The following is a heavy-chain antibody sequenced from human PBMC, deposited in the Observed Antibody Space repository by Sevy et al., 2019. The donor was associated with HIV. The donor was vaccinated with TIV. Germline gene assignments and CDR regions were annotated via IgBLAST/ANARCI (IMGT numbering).Heavy chain of an antibody. CDR3: ARDRGIIVYNYYGMDV. D-gene: IGHD1-26*01. V-gene: IGHV3-7*01. Sequence: GGSLRLSCAASGFAFSNYWMNWVRQAPGKGLEWVANIKQDGSEIYYVDSVRGRFSISRDNAKNSVFLQMNSLRVEDTAVYYCARDRGIIVYNYYGMDVWGQGTTVTVSS. CDR1: GFAFSNYW. CDR2: IKQDGSEI. J-gene: IGHJ6*02.